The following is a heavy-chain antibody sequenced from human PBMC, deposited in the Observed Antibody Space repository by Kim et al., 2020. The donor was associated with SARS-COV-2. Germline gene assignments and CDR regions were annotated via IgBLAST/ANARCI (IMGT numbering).Heavy chain of an antibody. CDR3: ASSRDDYNYGMDV. V-gene: IGHV4-59*13. Sequence: SETLSPTCSVFGGPITEYYWTWIRQPPGKGLEWIGYMFYGGATKYNPSLKSRVALSVDTSKNQFSLRLGSVTAADTAMYYCASSRDDYNYGMDVWGHGTTVTVSS. CDR1: GGPITEYY. CDR2: MFYGGAT. J-gene: IGHJ6*02.